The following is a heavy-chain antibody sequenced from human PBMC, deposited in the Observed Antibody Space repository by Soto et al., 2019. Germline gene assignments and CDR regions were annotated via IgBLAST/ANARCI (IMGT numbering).Heavy chain of an antibody. CDR1: GFTFSDNL. CDR2: LNPDTGNT. V-gene: IGHV1-3*01. Sequence: QVQLVQSGAALKKPGASVNISWTASGFTFSDNLINWVRQVPGQGLEWMGWLNPDTGNTRYSETFQGRVTISRHPSASIAYLELSGLENEDTALYFCARDIQSVGPRANDAFDVWGQGTMITVSS. D-gene: IGHD5-18*01. J-gene: IGHJ3*01. CDR3: ARDIQSVGPRANDAFDV.